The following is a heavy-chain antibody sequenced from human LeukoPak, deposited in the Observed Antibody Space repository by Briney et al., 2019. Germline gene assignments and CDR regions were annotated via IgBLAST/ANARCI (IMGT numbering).Heavy chain of an antibody. V-gene: IGHV1-2*06. CDR1: GYTFTSYG. CDR2: INPNSGGT. D-gene: IGHD3-10*01. J-gene: IGHJ4*02. Sequence: GASVKVSCKASGYTFTSYGISWVRQAPGQGLEWMGRINPNSGGTNYAQKFQGRVTMTRDTSISTAYMELSRLRSDDTAVYYCARVLWFGELAFDYWGQGTLVTVSS. CDR3: ARVLWFGELAFDY.